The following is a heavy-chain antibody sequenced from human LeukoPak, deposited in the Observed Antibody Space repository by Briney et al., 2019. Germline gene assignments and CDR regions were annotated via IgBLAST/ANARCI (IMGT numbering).Heavy chain of an antibody. V-gene: IGHV3-7*03. Sequence: GGSLRLSCAASGFSFSIYWMSWIRQTPGKGLEYVANIESNGGDKYYVDSVKGRFTISRDNAKNSLYLQMNSLRAEDTAVYYCARDSLNYFDYWGQGTLVTVSS. CDR2: IESNGGDK. J-gene: IGHJ4*02. CDR1: GFSFSIYW. CDR3: ARDSLNYFDY.